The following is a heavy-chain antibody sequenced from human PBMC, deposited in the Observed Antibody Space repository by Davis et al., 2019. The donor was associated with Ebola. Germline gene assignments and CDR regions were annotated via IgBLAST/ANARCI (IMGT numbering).Heavy chain of an antibody. D-gene: IGHD3-22*01. CDR3: ARDQSYDSSGYYSP. CDR2: IYYSGST. Sequence: SETLSLTCAVYGGSFSGYYWSWIRQPPGKGLEWIGYIYYSGSTNYNPSLKSRVTISVDTSKNQFSLKLSSVTAADTAVYYCARDQSYDSSGYYSPWGQGTLVTVSS. CDR1: GGSFSGYY. J-gene: IGHJ5*02. V-gene: IGHV4-59*01.